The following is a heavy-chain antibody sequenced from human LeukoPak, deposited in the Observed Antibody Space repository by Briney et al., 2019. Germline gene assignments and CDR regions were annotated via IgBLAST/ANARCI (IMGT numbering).Heavy chain of an antibody. J-gene: IGHJ4*02. D-gene: IGHD1-26*01. CDR1: GGTFSSYG. Sequence: ASVKVSCKASGGTFSSYGISWVRQAPGQRLEWMGWINAGNDYTKYSQNLQARVTITRDTSASTAYMELSSLRSEDTAVYYCARSGSYYRNYFDYWGQGTLVTVSS. CDR2: INAGNDYT. CDR3: ARSGSYYRNYFDY. V-gene: IGHV1-3*01.